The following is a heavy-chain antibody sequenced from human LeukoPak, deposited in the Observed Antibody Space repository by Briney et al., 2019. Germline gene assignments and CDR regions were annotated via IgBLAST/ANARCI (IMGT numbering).Heavy chain of an antibody. CDR1: GFSFSSYA. D-gene: IGHD2-15*01. V-gene: IGHV3-23*01. CDR3: AKAPVTSCRGAFCYPFDY. CDR2: MSSSEDGR. Sequence: GGSLSLSCATSGFSFSSYAMSWVRQAPGKGLEWVSAMSSSEDGRYYAASVRGRSTISRDTSRSTLYLQMNSLTAEDAAVYYCAKAPVTSCRGAFCYPFDYWGQGTLVTVSS. J-gene: IGHJ4*02.